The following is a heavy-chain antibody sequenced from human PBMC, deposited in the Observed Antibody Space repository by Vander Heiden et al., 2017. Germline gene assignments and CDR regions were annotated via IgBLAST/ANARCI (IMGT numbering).Heavy chain of an antibody. CDR2: IGTSSRGI. J-gene: IGHJ4*02. V-gene: IGHV3-48*02. CDR1: GFTFSRYT. CDR3: ARDWNWGSGY. D-gene: IGHD3-16*01. Sequence: EVQLVESGGGLVQPGGSLRLSCAAFGFTFSRYTMIWVRQAPGKGLEWVSIIGTSSRGIHYADSVKGRFTISRDDAKNSLYLQMNSLRDEDTAVYYCARDWNWGSGYWGQGTLVTVSS.